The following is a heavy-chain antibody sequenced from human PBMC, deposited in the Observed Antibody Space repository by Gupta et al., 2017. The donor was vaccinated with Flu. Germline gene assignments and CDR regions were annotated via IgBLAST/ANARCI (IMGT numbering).Heavy chain of an antibody. D-gene: IGHD2-2*01. CDR2: IYSGST. Sequence: QLQLQESGPGLVKPSETLSLTCTVSGGSISSSSYYWGWIRQPPGKGLEWIGSIYSGSTYYNPSLKSRVTISVDTSKNQFSLKLSSVTAADTAVYYCASVSSTSALDYWGQGTLVTVSS. CDR3: ASVSSTSALDY. V-gene: IGHV4-39*01. CDR1: GGSISSSSYY. J-gene: IGHJ4*02.